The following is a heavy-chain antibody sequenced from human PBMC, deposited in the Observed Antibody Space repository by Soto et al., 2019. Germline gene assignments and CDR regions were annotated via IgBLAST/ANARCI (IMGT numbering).Heavy chain of an antibody. CDR2: INPHNGDT. D-gene: IGHD3-22*01. J-gene: IGHJ4*02. CDR3: AKGAGDRSGYYTYYFES. Sequence: ASVKVSCKXSGYTFTGYYLHWVRQAPGQGLEWMAWINPHNGDTNSAQKFQGRVTMTRDTSIRTAYMELSGLTSDDTAVYYCAKGAGDRSGYYTYYFESWGQGTLVTVSS. V-gene: IGHV1-2*02. CDR1: GYTFTGYY.